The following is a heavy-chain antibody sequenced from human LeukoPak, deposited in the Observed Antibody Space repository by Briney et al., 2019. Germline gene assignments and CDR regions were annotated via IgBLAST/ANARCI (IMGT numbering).Heavy chain of an antibody. CDR2: IYYSGST. D-gene: IGHD3-3*01. V-gene: IGHV4-39*02. CDR1: GGSISSSSYY. CDR3: ARDDFWSGPDAFDI. Sequence: KTSETLSLTCTVSGGSISSSSYYWGWIRQPPGKGLEWIGSIYYSGSTYYNPSLKSRVTISVDTSTNQFSLKLSSVTAADTAVYYCARDDFWSGPDAFDIWGQGTMVTVSS. J-gene: IGHJ3*02.